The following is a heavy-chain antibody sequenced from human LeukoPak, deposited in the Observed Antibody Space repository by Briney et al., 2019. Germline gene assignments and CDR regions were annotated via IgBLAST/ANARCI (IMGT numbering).Heavy chain of an antibody. CDR1: GGSFGGYY. CDR3: ARIVEMATTVDY. CDR2: IYYTGST. Sequence: TSETLSLTCAVYGGSFGGYYWSWIRQPPGKGLEWIGSIYYTGSTYYNPSLKSRVTISVDTSKNQFSLKLSSVTAADTAVYYCARIVEMATTVDYWGQGTLVTVSS. J-gene: IGHJ4*02. V-gene: IGHV4-34*01. D-gene: IGHD5-24*01.